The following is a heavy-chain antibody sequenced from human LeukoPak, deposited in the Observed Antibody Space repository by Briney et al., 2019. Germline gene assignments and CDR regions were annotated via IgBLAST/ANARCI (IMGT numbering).Heavy chain of an antibody. V-gene: IGHV4-34*01. D-gene: IGHD3-9*01. CDR2: INHSGST. J-gene: IGHJ4*02. Sequence: SETLSLTCAVYGGSFSGYYWSWIRQPPGKGLEWIGEINHSGSTNYNPSLKSRVSISVDTSKNQFSLKLSSVTAADTAMYYCARGDILAGYPFDYWGQGTLVIVSS. CDR3: ARGDILAGYPFDY. CDR1: GGSFSGYY.